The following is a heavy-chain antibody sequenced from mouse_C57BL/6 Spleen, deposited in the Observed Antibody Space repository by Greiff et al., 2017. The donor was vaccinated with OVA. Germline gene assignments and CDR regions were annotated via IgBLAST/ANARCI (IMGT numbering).Heavy chain of an antibody. CDR2: IDPEDGDT. Sequence: EVQLQQSGAELVRPGASVKLSCTASGFNIKDYYMHWVKQRPEQGLEWIGRIDPEDGDTEYAPKFQGKATMTADTSSNTAYLQLSSLTSEDTAVYYCTTRAAQATGFAYWGQGTLVTVSA. CDR1: GFNIKDYY. CDR3: TTRAAQATGFAY. V-gene: IGHV14-1*01. D-gene: IGHD3-2*02. J-gene: IGHJ3*01.